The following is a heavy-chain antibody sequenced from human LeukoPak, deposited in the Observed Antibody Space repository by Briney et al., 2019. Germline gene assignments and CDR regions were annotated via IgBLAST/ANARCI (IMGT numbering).Heavy chain of an antibody. V-gene: IGHV3-30*03. CDR3: ARHYGDSDRDY. CDR1: GFTFSSYG. J-gene: IGHJ4*02. Sequence: GGSLRLSCAASGFTFSSYGMHWVRQAPGKGLEWVAVISYDGSNKYYADSVKGRFTISRDNSKNTLYLQMNSLRAEDTAVYYCARHYGDSDRDYWGQGTLVTVSS. D-gene: IGHD4-17*01. CDR2: ISYDGSNK.